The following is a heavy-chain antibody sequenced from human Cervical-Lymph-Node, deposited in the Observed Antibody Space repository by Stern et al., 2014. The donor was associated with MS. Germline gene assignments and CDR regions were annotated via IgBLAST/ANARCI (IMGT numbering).Heavy chain of an antibody. D-gene: IGHD4-17*01. CDR1: GGTFSRYA. CDR2: IIPMFGAA. V-gene: IGHV1-69*01. CDR3: ARLPQLVDHRDYW. Sequence: QVQLVQSGAEVKKAGSSVKVPCKASGGTFSRYAVSWVRQAPGQGLQWMGEIIPMFGAANYAQKFQGRVTITADESTNTAYMEVSSLRSDDTAIYYCARLPQLVDHRDYWWGQGSLVTVSS. J-gene: IGHJ4*02.